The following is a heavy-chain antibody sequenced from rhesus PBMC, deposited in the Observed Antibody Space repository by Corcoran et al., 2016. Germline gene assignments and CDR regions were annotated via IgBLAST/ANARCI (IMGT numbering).Heavy chain of an antibody. J-gene: IGHJ4*01. V-gene: IGHV3S5*01. Sequence: EVQLVETGGGLVQPGGSLKLSCAASGFTFSSYGMSWVRQAPGKGLKWVLAIYSVGSSTYYSASVKGRFTISRDNSMNTFSLQMNSLRAEDTAVYYCAKVPRPSIVTIPSYYFDYWGQGVLVTVSS. CDR2: IYSVGSST. CDR3: AKVPRPSIVTIPSYYFDY. CDR1: GFTFSSYG. D-gene: IGHD4-17*01.